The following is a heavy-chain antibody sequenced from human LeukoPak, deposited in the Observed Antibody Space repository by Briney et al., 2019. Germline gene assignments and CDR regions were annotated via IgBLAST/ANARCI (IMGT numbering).Heavy chain of an antibody. Sequence: PSETLSLTCAVSGGSFSGYYWGWIRQPPGKGLEWIGSIYHSESTYYNPSLKSRVTISVDTSKNQFSLKLSSVTAADTAVYYCARVWGLVDTKGFDYWGQGTLVTVSS. CDR1: GGSFSGYY. CDR2: IYHSEST. V-gene: IGHV4-38-2*01. D-gene: IGHD2-21*01. CDR3: ARVWGLVDTKGFDY. J-gene: IGHJ4*02.